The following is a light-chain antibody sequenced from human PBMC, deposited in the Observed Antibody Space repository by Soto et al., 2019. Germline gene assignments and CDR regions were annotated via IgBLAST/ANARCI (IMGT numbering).Light chain of an antibody. V-gene: IGKV1-33*01. CDR3: QQYDNLPFT. CDR1: QDISNY. CDR2: DAC. Sequence: DIQMTQSPSSLSASVGDRVTITCQASQDISNYLNWYQQKPGKGPKLLIYDACNLETGVPSRFSGSGSVTDFTFTISSQQPEDIATYYCQQYDNLPFTFGHGTRLEIK. J-gene: IGKJ5*01.